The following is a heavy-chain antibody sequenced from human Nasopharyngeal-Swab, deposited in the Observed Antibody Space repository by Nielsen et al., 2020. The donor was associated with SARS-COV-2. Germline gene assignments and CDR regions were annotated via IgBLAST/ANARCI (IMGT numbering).Heavy chain of an antibody. J-gene: IGHJ6*02. CDR2: ISGSGGST. Sequence: WIRQPPGKGLEWVSAISGSGGSTYYADSVKGRFTISRDNSKNTLYLQMNSLRAEDTAVYYCAKDLVVVITPNGMDVWGQGTTGTVSS. CDR3: AKDLVVVITPNGMDV. V-gene: IGHV3-23*01. D-gene: IGHD3-22*01.